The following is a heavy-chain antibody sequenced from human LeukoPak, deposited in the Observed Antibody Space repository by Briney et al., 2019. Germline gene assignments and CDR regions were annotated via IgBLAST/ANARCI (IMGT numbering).Heavy chain of an antibody. CDR2: IKQDGSEK. CDR1: GFTFSSYW. CDR3: ARAVDDYVWGSYRPPGH. J-gene: IGHJ4*02. Sequence: PGGSLRLSRAASGFTFSSYWMIWVRQAPGKGLEWVANIKQDGSEKYYVDSVKGRFTISRDNAKNSLYLRMNSLRAEDTAVYYCARAVDDYVWGSYRPPGHWGQGTLVTVSS. V-gene: IGHV3-7*05. D-gene: IGHD3-16*02.